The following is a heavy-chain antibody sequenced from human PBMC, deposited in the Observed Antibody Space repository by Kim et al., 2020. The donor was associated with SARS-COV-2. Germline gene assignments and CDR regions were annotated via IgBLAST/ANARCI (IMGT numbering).Heavy chain of an antibody. CDR3: AKPSMVATIVWYFDL. D-gene: IGHD5-12*01. V-gene: IGHV3-23*01. CDR2: ISGSGGST. CDR1: GFTFSSYA. J-gene: IGHJ2*01. Sequence: GGSLRLSCAASGFTFSSYAMSWVRQAPGKGLEWVSAISGSGGSTYYADSVKGRFTISRDNSKNTLYLQMNSLRAEDTAVYYCAKPSMVATIVWYFDLWGRGTLVTVSS.